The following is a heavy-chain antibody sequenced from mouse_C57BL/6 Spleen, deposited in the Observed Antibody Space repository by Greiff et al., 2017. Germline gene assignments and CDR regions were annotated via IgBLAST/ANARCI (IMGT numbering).Heavy chain of an antibody. Sequence: QVQLQQPGAELVKPGASVKLSCKASGYTFTSYWMPWVKQRPGQGLEWIGMIHPNSGSTNYNEKFKSKATLTVDKSSSTAYMQLSSLTSEDSAVYYCARGRLTILYALDYWGQGTSVTVSS. V-gene: IGHV1-64*01. D-gene: IGHD1-1*02. CDR1: GYTFTSYW. J-gene: IGHJ4*01. CDR3: ARGRLTILYALDY. CDR2: IHPNSGST.